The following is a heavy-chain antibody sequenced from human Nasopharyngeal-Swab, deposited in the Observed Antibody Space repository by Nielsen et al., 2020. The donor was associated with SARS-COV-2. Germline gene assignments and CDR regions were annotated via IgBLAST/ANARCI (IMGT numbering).Heavy chain of an antibody. J-gene: IGHJ4*02. D-gene: IGHD4-23*01. CDR2: IKEDGSEK. V-gene: IGHV3-7*03. Sequence: GASLKISCAASGFTFSSYWMSCVRQAPGKGLEWVANIKEDGSEKYYVDSVKGRFTISRDNAKNSLYLQMNSLRAEDTAVYYCAGGNSADHWGQGTLVTVSS. CDR1: GFTFSSYW. CDR3: AGGNSADH.